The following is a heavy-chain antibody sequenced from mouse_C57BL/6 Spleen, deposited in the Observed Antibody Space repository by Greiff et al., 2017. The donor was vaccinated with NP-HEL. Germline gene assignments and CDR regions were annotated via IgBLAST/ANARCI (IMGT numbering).Heavy chain of an antibody. V-gene: IGHV14-4*01. CDR1: GFNIKDDY. J-gene: IGHJ3*01. CDR2: IDPENGDT. D-gene: IGHD2-2*01. CDR3: TTTGSMVTTSGFAY. Sequence: VQLQQSGAELVRPGASVKLSCTASGFNIKDDYMHWVKQRPEQGLEWIGWIDPENGDTEYASKFQGKATITADTSSNTAYLQLSSLTSEDTAVYYCTTTGSMVTTSGFAYWGQGTLVTVSA.